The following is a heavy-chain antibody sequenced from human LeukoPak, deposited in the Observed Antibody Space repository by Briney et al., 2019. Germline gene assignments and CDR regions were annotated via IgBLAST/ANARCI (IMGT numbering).Heavy chain of an antibody. Sequence: ASVKVSCKASGYTFTSYGISWVRQAPGQGLEWTGWISAYNGNTNYAQKLQGRVTMTTDTSTSTAYMELRSLRSDDTAVYYCARSSITIFGVVTANFDYWGQGTLVTVSS. J-gene: IGHJ4*02. D-gene: IGHD3-3*01. CDR1: GYTFTSYG. CDR3: ARSSITIFGVVTANFDY. V-gene: IGHV1-18*01. CDR2: ISAYNGNT.